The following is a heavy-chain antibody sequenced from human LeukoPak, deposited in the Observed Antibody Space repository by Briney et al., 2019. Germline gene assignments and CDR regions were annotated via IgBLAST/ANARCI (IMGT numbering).Heavy chain of an antibody. Sequence: GGSLRLSCAASGFTFSSYAMHWVRQAPGKGLEWVAVISYDGSNKYYADSVKGRFTTSRDNSKNTLYLQMNSLRAEDTAVYYCARGPGTYYYYYYMDVWGKGTTVTVSS. CDR3: ARGPGTYYYYYYMDV. J-gene: IGHJ6*03. D-gene: IGHD3-10*01. CDR2: ISYDGSNK. V-gene: IGHV3-30*04. CDR1: GFTFSSYA.